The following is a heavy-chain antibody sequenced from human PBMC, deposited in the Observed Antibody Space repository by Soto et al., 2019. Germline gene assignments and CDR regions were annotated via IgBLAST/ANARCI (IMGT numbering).Heavy chain of an antibody. V-gene: IGHV3-30*18. CDR3: AKPGSGFIVALGMDV. Sequence: QVQLVESGGGVVQPGRSLRLSCAASGFTFSSYGMHWVRQAPGKGLEWVAVISYDGSNKYYADSVKGRFTISRDNSKNTLYLQMNSLRAEDTAVYYCAKPGSGFIVALGMDVWGQGTTVTVSS. CDR2: ISYDGSNK. CDR1: GFTFSSYG. D-gene: IGHD5-12*01. J-gene: IGHJ6*02.